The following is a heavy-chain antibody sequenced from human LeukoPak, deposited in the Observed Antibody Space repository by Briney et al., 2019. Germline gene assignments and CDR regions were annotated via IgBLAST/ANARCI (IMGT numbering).Heavy chain of an antibody. Sequence: GGSLRLSCAASGFTFSSYSMSWVRQAPGKGLEWVSSISSSGRYIYYADSVKGRFTISRDNAKNSLYLQMNSLRAEDTAVYYCARYYYDSSGYLDYWGQGTLVTVSS. V-gene: IGHV3-21*01. J-gene: IGHJ4*02. D-gene: IGHD3-22*01. CDR3: ARYYYDSSGYLDY. CDR2: ISSSGRYI. CDR1: GFTFSSYS.